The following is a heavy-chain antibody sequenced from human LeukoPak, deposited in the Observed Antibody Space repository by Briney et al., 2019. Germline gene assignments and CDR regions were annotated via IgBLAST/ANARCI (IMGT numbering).Heavy chain of an antibody. CDR1: GGSISSYY. CDR3: ARGPRIAVAGTYYYYGMDV. Sequence: SETLSLTCTVSGGSISSYYWSWIRQPPGKGLEWIGYIYYSGSTNYNPSLKSRVTISVDTSKNQFSLKLSSVTAADTAVYYCARGPRIAVAGTYYYYGMDVWGQGTTVTVSS. CDR2: IYYSGST. D-gene: IGHD6-19*01. J-gene: IGHJ6*02. V-gene: IGHV4-59*01.